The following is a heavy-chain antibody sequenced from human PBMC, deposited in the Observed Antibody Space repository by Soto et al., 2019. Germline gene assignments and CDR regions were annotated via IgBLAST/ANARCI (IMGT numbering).Heavy chain of an antibody. CDR3: ARWSGSGFDY. CDR2: IDPSDSDT. CDR1: GYTFTGYW. Sequence: GESLKISCQASGYTFTGYWITWVRQMPGKGLQCMGRIDPSDSDTKYSPSLQGHVTISADKSISTAYLQWSSLKASDTAMYYCARWSGSGFDYWGQGTLVTVSS. V-gene: IGHV5-10-1*01. J-gene: IGHJ4*02. D-gene: IGHD3-10*01.